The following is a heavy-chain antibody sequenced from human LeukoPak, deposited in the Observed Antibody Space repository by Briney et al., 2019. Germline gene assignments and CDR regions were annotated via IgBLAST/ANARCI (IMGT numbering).Heavy chain of an antibody. CDR1: GFTLKNYW. V-gene: IGHV3-74*03. J-gene: IGHJ5*02. CDR2: SKYDGSTA. Sequence: GRSLRLSCAASGFTLKNYWMSWLRRAPGKGLEWVSRSKYDGSTAMYAESVKGRFTISRDNARGTLYLQMNSLRVDDTAVYYCAKSDWFDPCGRGILVTVSS. CDR3: AKSDWFDP.